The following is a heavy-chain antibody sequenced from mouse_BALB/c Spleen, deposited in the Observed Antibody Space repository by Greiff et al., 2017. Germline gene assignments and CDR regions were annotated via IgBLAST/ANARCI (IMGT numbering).Heavy chain of an antibody. D-gene: IGHD2-2*01. Sequence: EVQLQESGPGLVKPSQSLSLTCTVTGYSITSDYAWNWIRQFPGNKLEWMGYISYSGSTSYNPSLKSRISITRDTSKNQFFLQLNSVTTEDTATYYCARRAVTTVPAWFAYWGQGTLVTVSA. V-gene: IGHV3-2*02. CDR3: ARRAVTTVPAWFAY. CDR1: GYSITSDYA. J-gene: IGHJ3*01. CDR2: ISYSGST.